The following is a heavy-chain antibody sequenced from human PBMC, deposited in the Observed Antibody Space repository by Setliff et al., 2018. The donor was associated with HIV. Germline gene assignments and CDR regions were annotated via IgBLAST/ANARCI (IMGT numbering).Heavy chain of an antibody. CDR1: GGSFSGYY. D-gene: IGHD3-9*01. J-gene: IGHJ6*03. CDR3: ARGPRYYDILTGPYYYYYYMDV. Sequence: PSETLSLTCAVYGGSFSGYYWSWIRQSPGKGLEWIGEINHSGSTNYNPSLKSRVTISVDTSKNQFSLKLSSVTAADTAVYYCARGPRYYDILTGPYYYYYYMDVWGKGTTVTVSS. CDR2: INHSGST. V-gene: IGHV4-34*01.